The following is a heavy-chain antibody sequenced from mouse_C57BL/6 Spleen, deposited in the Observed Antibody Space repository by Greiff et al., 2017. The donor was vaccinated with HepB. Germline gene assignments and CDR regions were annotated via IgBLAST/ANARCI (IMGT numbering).Heavy chain of an antibody. CDR3: TRGLNDDGYLTWFAY. D-gene: IGHD2-3*01. V-gene: IGHV1-15*01. Sequence: VQLQQSGAELVRPGASVTLSCKASGYTFTDYEMHWVKQTPVHGLEWIGAIDPETGGTAYNQKFKGKAILTADKSSSTAYMELRSLTSEDSAVYYCTRGLNDDGYLTWFAYWGQGTLVTVSA. J-gene: IGHJ3*01. CDR2: IDPETGGT. CDR1: GYTFTDYE.